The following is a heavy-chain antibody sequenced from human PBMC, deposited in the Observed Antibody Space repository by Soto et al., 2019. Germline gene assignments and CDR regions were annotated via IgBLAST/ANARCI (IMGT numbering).Heavy chain of an antibody. CDR2: ISTYNGFT. Sequence: ASVKVSCKASGYTFTSYGITWVRQAPGQGLEWMGWISTYNGFTNYAQNLQGRVTMTTDTSTNTAYMELRSLRSDDTAVYYCAREGPPEDYWGQGALVTVSS. CDR3: AREGPPEDY. V-gene: IGHV1-18*01. CDR1: GYTFTSYG. J-gene: IGHJ4*02.